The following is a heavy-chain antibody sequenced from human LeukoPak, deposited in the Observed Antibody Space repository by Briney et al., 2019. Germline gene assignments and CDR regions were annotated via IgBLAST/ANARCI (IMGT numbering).Heavy chain of an antibody. V-gene: IGHV1-18*01. Sequence: GPSVKVSCKASGYTFTSYGISWVRQAPGQGLEWMGWISAYNGNTNYAQKLQGRVTMTTDTSTSTAYMERRSLRSDDTAVYYFARDREYDIFTGYYILWYVGYGGRGTLVTVSS. CDR1: GYTFTSYG. CDR3: ARDREYDIFTGYYILWYVGY. CDR2: ISAYNGNT. J-gene: IGHJ4*02. D-gene: IGHD3-9*01.